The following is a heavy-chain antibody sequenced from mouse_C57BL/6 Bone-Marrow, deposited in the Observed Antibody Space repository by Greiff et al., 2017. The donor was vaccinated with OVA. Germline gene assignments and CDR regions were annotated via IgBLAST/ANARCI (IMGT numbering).Heavy chain of an antibody. CDR3: ARDYYGSPYYFDY. J-gene: IGHJ2*01. D-gene: IGHD1-1*01. V-gene: IGHV1-22*01. CDR2: INPNNGGT. Sequence: EVQLQQSGPELVKPGASVKMSCKASGYTFTDYNMHWVKQSHGKSLEWIGYINPNNGGTSYNQKFKGKATLTVNKSSSTAYMELRSLTSEDSAVYYCARDYYGSPYYFDYWGQGTTLTVSS. CDR1: GYTFTDYN.